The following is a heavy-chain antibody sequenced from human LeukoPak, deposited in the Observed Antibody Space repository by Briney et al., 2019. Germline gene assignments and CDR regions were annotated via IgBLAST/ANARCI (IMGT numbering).Heavy chain of an antibody. CDR3: AKEGIYCVNGVCYLDY. J-gene: IGHJ4*02. V-gene: IGHV3-20*04. D-gene: IGHD2-8*01. Sequence: GGSLRLSCAASGFTFDDYGMSWVRQAPGKGLEWVSGISWNGGNTGYADSVKGRFTISRDNAKNSLFLQVNSLRADDTAFYYCAKEGIYCVNGVCYLDYWGQGTLVTVSS. CDR2: ISWNGGNT. CDR1: GFTFDDYG.